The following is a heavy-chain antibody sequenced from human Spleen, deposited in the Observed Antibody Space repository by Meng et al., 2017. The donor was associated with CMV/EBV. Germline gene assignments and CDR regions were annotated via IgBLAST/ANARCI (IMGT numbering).Heavy chain of an antibody. Sequence: SVKVSCKASGYTFTSYGISWVRQAPGQGLEWMGGIIPILGIANYAQKFQGRVTITADKSTSTAYMELSSLRSEDTAVYYCARTWTMVRGRKNWFDPWGQGTLVTVSS. J-gene: IGHJ5*02. D-gene: IGHD3-10*01. CDR2: IIPILGIA. CDR1: GYTFTSYG. CDR3: ARTWTMVRGRKNWFDP. V-gene: IGHV1-69*10.